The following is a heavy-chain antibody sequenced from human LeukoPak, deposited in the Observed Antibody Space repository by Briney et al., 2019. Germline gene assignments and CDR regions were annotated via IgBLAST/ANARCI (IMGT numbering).Heavy chain of an antibody. CDR1: GGSFSGYY. CDR2: INHSGST. J-gene: IGHJ4*02. CDR3: ARGRRSSWYQGFDY. D-gene: IGHD6-13*01. V-gene: IGHV4-34*01. Sequence: SETLSLTCAVYGGSFSGYYWSWIRQPPGKGLEWIGEINHSGSTNYNPSLKSRVTISVDTSKNQSSLKLSSVTAADTAVYYCARGRRSSWYQGFDYWGQGTLVTVSS.